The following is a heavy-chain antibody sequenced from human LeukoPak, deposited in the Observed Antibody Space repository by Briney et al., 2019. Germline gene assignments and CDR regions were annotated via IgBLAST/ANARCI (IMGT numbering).Heavy chain of an antibody. V-gene: IGHV1-69*06. CDR2: IIPIFGTT. CDR3: ARGAVRLLLFGDSGRKSKTYFDY. Sequence: VASVKVSCKTSGGTFSSFAITWVRQTPGQGLEWMGGIIPIFGTTNYAQKFQDRVTITADKSTSTAYMELRSLRSDDTAVYYCARGAVRLLLFGDSGRKSKTYFDYWGQGTLVTVSS. CDR1: GGTFSSFA. D-gene: IGHD3-10*01. J-gene: IGHJ4*02.